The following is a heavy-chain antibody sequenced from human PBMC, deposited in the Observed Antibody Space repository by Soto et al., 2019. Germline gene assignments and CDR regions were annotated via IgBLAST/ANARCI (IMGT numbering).Heavy chain of an antibody. Sequence: ASVKVSCKASGYTFTSYGISWVRQAPGQGLEWMGWISAYNGNTNYAQKLQGRVTMTTDTSTSTAYMELRSLRSDDTAVYYCARLHYDILTGYYNNWFDPWGQGTLVTVSS. CDR1: GYTFTSYG. V-gene: IGHV1-18*01. J-gene: IGHJ5*02. CDR2: ISAYNGNT. CDR3: ARLHYDILTGYYNNWFDP. D-gene: IGHD3-9*01.